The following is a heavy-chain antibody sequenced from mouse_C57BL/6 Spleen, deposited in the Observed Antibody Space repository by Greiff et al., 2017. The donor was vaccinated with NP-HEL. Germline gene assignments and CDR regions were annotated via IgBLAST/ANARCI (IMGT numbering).Heavy chain of an antibody. CDR2: INYDGSST. J-gene: IGHJ2*01. Sequence: EVHLVESEGGLVQPGSSMKLSCTASGFTFSDYSMAWVRQVPEKGLEWVANINYDGSSTYYLDYLKSRFTISRDNAKNILYLQLSSLKSEDTATYYGARVSNRNNFDYWGQGTTLTVSS. V-gene: IGHV5-16*01. CDR3: ARVSNRNNFDY. CDR1: GFTFSDYS. D-gene: IGHD2-5*01.